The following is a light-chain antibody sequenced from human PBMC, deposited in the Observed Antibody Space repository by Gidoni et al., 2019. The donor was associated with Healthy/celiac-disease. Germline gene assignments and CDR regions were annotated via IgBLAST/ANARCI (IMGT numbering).Light chain of an antibody. V-gene: IGKV1-39*01. Sequence: DIQMTQSPSSMSASVGDRVTITGRARKSINSYVNWYQQKPGKAPKLLIYAPSSLQSGVPSRFSGGDSGTDCTLTLSSLQPEDFPTYYGQRGYRTPRCTFGKGPSWRSN. CDR1: KSINSY. J-gene: IGKJ2*02. CDR2: APS. CDR3: QRGYRTPRCT.